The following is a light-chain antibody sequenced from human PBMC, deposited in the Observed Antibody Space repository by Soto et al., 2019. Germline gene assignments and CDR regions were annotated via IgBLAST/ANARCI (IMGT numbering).Light chain of an antibody. CDR1: SSDIGGYDY. V-gene: IGLV2-14*01. CDR3: TSYASGSSHVV. J-gene: IGLJ2*01. Sequence: QSVLTQPASVSGSPGQSITLSCTGTSSDIGGYDYVSWYQRHPGKAPKLIIYDVNNRPSGVSIRFSGSQSGNTASLTISGLQAEDEADYYCTSYASGSSHVVFGGGTKLTVL. CDR2: DVN.